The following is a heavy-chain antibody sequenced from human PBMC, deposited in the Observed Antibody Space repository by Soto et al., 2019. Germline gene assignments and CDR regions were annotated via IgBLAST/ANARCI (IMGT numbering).Heavy chain of an antibody. Sequence: SETLSLTCTVSGGSLSSYYWSWIRQPPGKGLEWIGYIYYSGGTNYNPSLKSRVTISVATSKNQFSLKLSSVTAADTAVYYCARRYGDYFDFWGQGTLVTVSS. J-gene: IGHJ4*02. D-gene: IGHD4-17*01. CDR2: IYYSGGT. CDR1: GGSLSSYY. CDR3: ARRYGDYFDF. V-gene: IGHV4-59*08.